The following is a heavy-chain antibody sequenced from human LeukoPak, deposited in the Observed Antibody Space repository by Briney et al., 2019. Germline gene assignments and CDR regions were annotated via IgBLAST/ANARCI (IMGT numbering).Heavy chain of an antibody. Sequence: GGSLRLSCAASGLTFSGYDMHWVRQTPGKGLVWVSRINSGGSGTSYADSVEGRFTISRDNAKNTLYLQMNSLRAEDTAVYYCATSLGPLTEYWGQGTLVTVSS. CDR1: GLTFSGYD. CDR2: INSGGSGT. J-gene: IGHJ4*02. D-gene: IGHD7-27*01. CDR3: ATSLGPLTEY. V-gene: IGHV3-74*01.